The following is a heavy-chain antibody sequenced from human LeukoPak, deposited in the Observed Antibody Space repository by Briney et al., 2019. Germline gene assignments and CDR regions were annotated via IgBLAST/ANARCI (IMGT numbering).Heavy chain of an antibody. Sequence: PSETLSLTCTVSGGSISSSSYYWGWIRQPPGKGLEWIGSIYYSGSTYYNPSLKSRVTISVDTSKNQFSLKLSSVTAADTAVYYCARDKSGSVGNWFDPWGQGTLVTVSS. V-gene: IGHV4-39*07. CDR3: ARDKSGSVGNWFDP. J-gene: IGHJ5*02. D-gene: IGHD1-26*01. CDR1: GGSISSSSYY. CDR2: IYYSGST.